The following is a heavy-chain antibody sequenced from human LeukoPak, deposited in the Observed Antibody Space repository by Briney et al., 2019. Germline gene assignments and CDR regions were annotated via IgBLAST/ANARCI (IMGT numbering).Heavy chain of an antibody. D-gene: IGHD3-10*01. CDR2: ISSSGSTI. CDR1: GFTFSSYE. Sequence: GALLLSCAASGFTFSSYEMNWVRPAPGKGLEWVSCISSSGSTIYYADSVKGRFTISRDNAKNSLYLQMNSLRAEDTAVYYCARADVLLWFGERILRGYYYGMDVWGKGTTVTVSS. V-gene: IGHV3-48*03. CDR3: ARADVLLWFGERILRGYYYGMDV. J-gene: IGHJ6*04.